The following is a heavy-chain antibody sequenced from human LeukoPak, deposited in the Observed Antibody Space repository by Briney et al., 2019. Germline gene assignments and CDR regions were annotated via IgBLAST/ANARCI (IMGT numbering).Heavy chain of an antibody. J-gene: IGHJ4*02. V-gene: IGHV3-7*03. D-gene: IGHD3-3*01. CDR2: IKEDGSEK. Sequence: GGSLRLSCAASGFTFSTYWMDWVRQAPGKGLEWVATIKEDGSEKYYEDSVKGRFTISRDNSKNTLYLQMNSLRAEDTAVYYCADDFWSGYSLPLFDYWGQGTLVTVSS. CDR3: ADDFWSGYSLPLFDY. CDR1: GFTFSTYW.